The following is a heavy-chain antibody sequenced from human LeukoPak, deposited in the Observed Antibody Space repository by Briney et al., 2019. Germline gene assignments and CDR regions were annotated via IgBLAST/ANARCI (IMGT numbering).Heavy chain of an antibody. CDR3: ARDFGSSWSGGDYGMDV. V-gene: IGHV3-11*01. D-gene: IGHD6-13*01. CDR1: GFTFSDYY. CDR2: ISNSGRTI. Sequence: GGSLRLSCAASGFTFSDYYMSWIRQAPGKGLEWVSYISNSGRTIYYADSVKGRFTISRDNAKNSLFLQMNSLRAEDTAVYYCARDFGSSWSGGDYGMDVWGQGTTVTVSS. J-gene: IGHJ6*02.